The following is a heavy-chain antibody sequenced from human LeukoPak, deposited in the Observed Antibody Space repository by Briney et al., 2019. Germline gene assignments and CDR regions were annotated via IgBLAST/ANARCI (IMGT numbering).Heavy chain of an antibody. CDR2: IWYDGSNR. V-gene: IGHV3-33*01. Sequence: GGSLRLSCAASGFTFSSYDMHWVRQAPGKGLEWIAFIWYDGSNRYYADSVMGRFIISRDNSKNTVYLQMNSLRAEDTAVYYCARDGAAAGPEIYQYYYMDVWGKGTTVTVSS. J-gene: IGHJ6*03. D-gene: IGHD6-13*01. CDR3: ARDGAAAGPEIYQYYYMDV. CDR1: GFTFSSYD.